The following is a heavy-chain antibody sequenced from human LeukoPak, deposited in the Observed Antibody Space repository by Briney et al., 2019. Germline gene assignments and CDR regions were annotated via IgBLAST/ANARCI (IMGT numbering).Heavy chain of an antibody. D-gene: IGHD6-6*01. CDR1: GFIFSSYW. J-gene: IGHJ4*02. CDR3: AKDRVSSSSVPFDY. CDR2: IKQDGSEK. V-gene: IGHV3-7*03. Sequence: GGSLRLSCAASGFIFSSYWMTWVRQAPGNGLEWVANIKQDGSEKYYVDSVKGRFTISRDNPKNSLYLQLNSLRVEDAAVYYCAKDRVSSSSVPFDYWGQGTLVTVSS.